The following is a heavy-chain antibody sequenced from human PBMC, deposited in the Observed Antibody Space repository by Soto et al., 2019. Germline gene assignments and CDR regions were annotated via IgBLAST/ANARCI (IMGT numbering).Heavy chain of an antibody. CDR2: IYSGGST. CDR1: GFTVSSNY. J-gene: IGHJ4*02. CDR3: ARARGYRDGYCWDY. V-gene: IGHV3-66*02. Sequence: GGSLRLSCAASGFTVSSNYMSWVRQAPGKGLEWVSVIYSGGSTYYTDSVKGRFTITRENSENTLYLQMNSRRAEDAAGYCGARARGYRDGYCWDYWGQGTLVTVSS. D-gene: IGHD5-18*01.